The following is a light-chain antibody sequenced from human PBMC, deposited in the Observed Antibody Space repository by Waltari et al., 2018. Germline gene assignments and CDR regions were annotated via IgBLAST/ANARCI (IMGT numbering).Light chain of an antibody. CDR1: QDIKSD. CDR2: AAS. V-gene: IGKV1-6*01. Sequence: AIQMTQSPSSLSASVGDRVTITCRASQDIKSDLGWYQHRPGKAPKLLIYAASSLQSGVPSRFSGSGSGTDFTLTISSLQPEDFATYYCLQDYDYPLTFGPGTTVDVK. J-gene: IGKJ3*01. CDR3: LQDYDYPLT.